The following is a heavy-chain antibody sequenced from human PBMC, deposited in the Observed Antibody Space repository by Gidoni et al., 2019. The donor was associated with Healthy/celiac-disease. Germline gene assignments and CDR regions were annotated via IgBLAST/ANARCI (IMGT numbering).Heavy chain of an antibody. V-gene: IGHV4-34*01. D-gene: IGHD2-2*01. CDR2: INHSGST. J-gene: IGHJ4*02. CDR1: GGSFSGYY. Sequence: QVQLQQWGAGLLTPSETLSLTCAVYGGSFSGYYWSWIRQPPGKGLEWIGEINHSGSTNYNPSLKSRVTISVDTSKNQFSLKLSSVTAADTAVYYCATSSGYCSSTSCYSDYFDYWGQGTLVTVSS. CDR3: ATSSGYCSSTSCYSDYFDY.